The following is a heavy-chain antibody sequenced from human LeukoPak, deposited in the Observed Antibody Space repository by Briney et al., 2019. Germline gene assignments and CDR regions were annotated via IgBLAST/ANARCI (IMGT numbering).Heavy chain of an antibody. Sequence: GGSLRLSCAASGFTFSSYGMHWVRQAPGKGLEWVAFIRYDGSNKYYADSVKGRFTISRDNSKNTLYLRMNSLRAEDTAVYYCAKDPTIFGVVNHAFDIWGQGTMVTVSS. CDR2: IRYDGSNK. J-gene: IGHJ3*02. D-gene: IGHD3-3*01. CDR3: AKDPTIFGVVNHAFDI. V-gene: IGHV3-30*02. CDR1: GFTFSSYG.